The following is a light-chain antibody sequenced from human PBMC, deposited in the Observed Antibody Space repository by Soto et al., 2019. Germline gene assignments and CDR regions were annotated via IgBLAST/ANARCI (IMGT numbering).Light chain of an antibody. J-gene: IGKJ2*01. V-gene: IGKV1-39*01. Sequence: DIQMTQSPSSLSASVGDRVTITCRASQSIRRDLNWYQQKPGKAPKLLIYATSSLQSGVPSRFSGSGSGTDFPLPISSLQPEDFATYYCQQSFSTPPYTFGQGTKLEIK. CDR1: QSIRRD. CDR2: ATS. CDR3: QQSFSTPPYT.